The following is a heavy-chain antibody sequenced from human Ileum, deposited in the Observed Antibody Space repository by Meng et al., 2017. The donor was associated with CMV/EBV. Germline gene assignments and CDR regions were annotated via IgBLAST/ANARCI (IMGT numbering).Heavy chain of an antibody. V-gene: IGHV4-59*01. CDR1: GGPISSYY. J-gene: IGHJ6*02. Sequence: GSLRLSCTVSGGPISSYYWSWIRQPPGKGLEWIGYIYYSGSTNYNPSLKSRVTISVDTSKNQFSLKLSSVTAADTAVYYCARDRETRVADYGMDVWGQGTTVTVSS. D-gene: IGHD3-10*01. CDR3: ARDRETRVADYGMDV. CDR2: IYYSGST.